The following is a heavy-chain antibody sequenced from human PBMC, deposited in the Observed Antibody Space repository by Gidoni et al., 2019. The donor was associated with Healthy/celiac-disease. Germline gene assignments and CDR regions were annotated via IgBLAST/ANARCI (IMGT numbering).Heavy chain of an antibody. Sequence: SGSGGSTYYADSVKGRFTISRDNSKNTLYLQMNSLRAEDTAVYYCAKDLDPKTTAANWFDPWGQGTLVTVSS. CDR2: SGSGGST. CDR3: AKDLDPKTTAANWFDP. V-gene: IGHV3-23*01. J-gene: IGHJ5*02. D-gene: IGHD4-4*01.